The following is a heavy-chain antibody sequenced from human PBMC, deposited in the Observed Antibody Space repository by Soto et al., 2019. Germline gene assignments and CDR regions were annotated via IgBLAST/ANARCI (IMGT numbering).Heavy chain of an antibody. CDR2: ISDYNGNT. CDR3: AREGYYSGSGSYSPPRYYGMDV. Sequence: QVQLVQSGAEVKKPGASVKVSCKASGYTFTNYGITWVRQAPGQGLEWMGWISDYNGNTYYGKKFQGRVTMTTDTSKRTAYRELKSLRSDDTTVYYCAREGYYSGSGSYSPPRYYGMDVWGQGTTVTVSS. D-gene: IGHD3-10*01. J-gene: IGHJ6*02. V-gene: IGHV1-18*01. CDR1: GYTFTNYG.